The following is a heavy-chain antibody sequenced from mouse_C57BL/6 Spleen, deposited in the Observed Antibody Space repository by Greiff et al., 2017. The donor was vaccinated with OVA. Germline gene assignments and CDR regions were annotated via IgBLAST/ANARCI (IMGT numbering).Heavy chain of an antibody. CDR1: GYTFTSYW. Sequence: QVQLQQPGAELVKPGASVKLSCKASGYTFTSYWMHWVKQRPGQGLEWIGMIHPNSGSTNYNEKFKSKATLTVDKSSSTAYMQLSSLTSEDSAVYYCATGANWDDGYFDVWGTGTTVTVSS. V-gene: IGHV1-64*01. D-gene: IGHD4-1*01. CDR2: IHPNSGST. J-gene: IGHJ1*03. CDR3: ATGANWDDGYFDV.